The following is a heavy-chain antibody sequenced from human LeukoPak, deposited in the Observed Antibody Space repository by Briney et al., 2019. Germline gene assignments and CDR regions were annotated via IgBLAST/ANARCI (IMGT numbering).Heavy chain of an antibody. D-gene: IGHD1-26*01. V-gene: IGHV4-4*02. CDR1: GGSISSNNW. CDR3: ARGPSLGAHLDY. Sequence: SGTLSLTCAVSGGSISSNNWWTWVRQPPGKGLGGIGEIYHYGTTNYNPSLKGRVTISVDKSKNQFSLKFNSVTAADTAVYYCARGPSLGAHLDYWGQGTLVTVSS. J-gene: IGHJ4*02. CDR2: IYHYGTT.